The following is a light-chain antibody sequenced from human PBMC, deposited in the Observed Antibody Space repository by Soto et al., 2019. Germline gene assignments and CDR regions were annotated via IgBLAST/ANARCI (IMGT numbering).Light chain of an antibody. CDR3: QQYGSSPPYT. Sequence: EIVLTQSPGTLSLSPGERATLSCRASQSVSSSYLAWYQQKPGQAPRLLIYGASSRATGIPDRFSGSGSGKAFPLTISRLEPEDFAVSYCQQYGSSPPYTFGQGTKLEIK. CDR2: GAS. CDR1: QSVSSSY. V-gene: IGKV3-20*01. J-gene: IGKJ2*01.